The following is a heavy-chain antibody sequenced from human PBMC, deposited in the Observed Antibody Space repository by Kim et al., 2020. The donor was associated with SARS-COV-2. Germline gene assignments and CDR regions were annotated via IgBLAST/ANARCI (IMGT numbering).Heavy chain of an antibody. V-gene: IGHV4-34*01. D-gene: IGHD2-2*02. Sequence: SETLSLTCAVYIGSLSGHYWSWIRQSPGKGPEWIGEIHQNGRTNYNPSLKSRVTISMDTSKNQFSLKVNSMTAADTGFYYCARGRAGVVPAPILGLGPHYDYFSRDVWGHGTTGTVSS. CDR3: ARGRAGVVPAPILGLGPHYDYFSRDV. CDR2: IHQNGRT. J-gene: IGHJ6*02. CDR1: IGSLSGHY.